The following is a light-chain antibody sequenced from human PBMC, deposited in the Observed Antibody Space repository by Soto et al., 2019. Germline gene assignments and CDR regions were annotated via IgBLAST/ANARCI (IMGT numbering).Light chain of an antibody. CDR1: QTISNW. CDR2: DAS. CDR3: QQYNSYSTFGPAT. V-gene: IGKV1-5*01. J-gene: IGKJ1*01. Sequence: DIQLTQSPSTLSASVGDRVTITCRASQTISNWLAWYQQRPGKAPQLLISDASRLESGVPSRFSGSGFGTEFTLTITSLQPDDFATYYCQQYNSYSTFGPATFGQGTKVDIK.